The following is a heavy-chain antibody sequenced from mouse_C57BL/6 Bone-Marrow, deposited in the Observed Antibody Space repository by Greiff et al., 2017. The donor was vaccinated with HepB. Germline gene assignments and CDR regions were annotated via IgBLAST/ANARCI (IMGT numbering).Heavy chain of an antibody. D-gene: IGHD1-1*01. Sequence: QVQLQQSGPGLVQPSQSLSITCTVSGFSLTSYGVHWVRQSPGKGLEWLGVIWRGGSTDYNAAFMSRMSITKENSKSQVFFKMNSLQADDTAIYYCAKEAYYYGSSYFAYWGQGTLVTVSS. J-gene: IGHJ3*01. CDR3: AKEAYYYGSSYFAY. CDR2: IWRGGST. V-gene: IGHV2-5*01. CDR1: GFSLTSYG.